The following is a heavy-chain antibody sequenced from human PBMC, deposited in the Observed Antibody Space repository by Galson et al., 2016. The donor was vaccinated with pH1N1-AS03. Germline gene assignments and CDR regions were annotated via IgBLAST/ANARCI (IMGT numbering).Heavy chain of an antibody. D-gene: IGHD3-3*01. CDR3: ARRFSEFLVADISEAFDI. J-gene: IGHJ3*02. CDR2: IYYNGPA. CDR1: GGSINSDAYY. Sequence: TLSLTCTVSGGSINSDAYYWNWIRQHPGKGLEWIGYIYYNGPANYNPSLNSRLTISADTSKKQFFLNLTSVTAADTAVYYCARRFSEFLVADISEAFDIWGPGTLVTVSS. V-gene: IGHV4-30-4*01.